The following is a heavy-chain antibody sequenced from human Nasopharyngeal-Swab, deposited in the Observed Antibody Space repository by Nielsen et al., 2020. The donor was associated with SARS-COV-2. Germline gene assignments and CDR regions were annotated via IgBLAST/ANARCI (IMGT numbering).Heavy chain of an antibody. CDR3: ARVRRDGYNLHFDY. J-gene: IGHJ4*02. V-gene: IGHV3-48*04. CDR2: ISSSSSTI. D-gene: IGHD5-24*01. Sequence: VRQAPGKGLEWVSYISSSSSTIYYADSVKGRFTISRDNAKNSLYLQMNSLRAEDTAVYYCARVRRDGYNLHFDYWGRGTLVTVSS.